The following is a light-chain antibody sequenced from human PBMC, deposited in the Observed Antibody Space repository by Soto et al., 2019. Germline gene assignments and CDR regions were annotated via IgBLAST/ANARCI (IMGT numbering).Light chain of an antibody. V-gene: IGKV1-5*01. CDR3: QQYDSYPLT. CDR1: QSISEW. Sequence: DLQMTQSPSTLSSSVGDRVTITCRASQSISEWLAWYQQKPGRAPKLLIYHASRLGTGVPSRFRGSGSGTEFTLTITSLQPDDFGTYYCQQYDSYPLTFGGGTKVDIK. J-gene: IGKJ4*01. CDR2: HAS.